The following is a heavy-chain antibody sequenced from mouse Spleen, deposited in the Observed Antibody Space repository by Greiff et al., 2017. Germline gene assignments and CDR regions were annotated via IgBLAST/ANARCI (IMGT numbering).Heavy chain of an antibody. CDR2: ISSGGGNT. CDR1: GFTFSSYA. J-gene: IGHJ3*01. D-gene: IGHD2-3*01. Sequence: EVQRVESGGGLVKPGGSLKLSCAASGFTFSSYAMSWVRQTPEKRLEWVAYISSGGGNTYYPDSVKGRFTISRDNAKNTLYLQMSSLRSEDTALYYCARNDDGYLWFAYWGQGTLVTVSA. V-gene: IGHV5-12-1*01. CDR3: ARNDDGYLWFAY.